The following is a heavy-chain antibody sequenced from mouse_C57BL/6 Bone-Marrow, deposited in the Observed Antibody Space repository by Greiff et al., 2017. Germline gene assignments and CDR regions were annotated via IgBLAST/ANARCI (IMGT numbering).Heavy chain of an antibody. J-gene: IGHJ2*01. Sequence: VKLVESGPELVKPGASVKISCKASGYAFSSSWMNWVKQRPGKGLEWIGRIYPGDGDTNYNGKFKGKATLTADKSSSTAYMQLSSLTSEDSAVYFCARSGQLRQYYFDYWGQGTTLTVSS. CDR2: IYPGDGDT. CDR3: ARSGQLRQYYFDY. D-gene: IGHD3-2*02. CDR1: GYAFSSSW. V-gene: IGHV1-82*01.